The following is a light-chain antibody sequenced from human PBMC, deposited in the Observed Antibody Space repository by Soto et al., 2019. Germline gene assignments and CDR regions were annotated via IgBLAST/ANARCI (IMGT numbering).Light chain of an antibody. V-gene: IGKV3-20*01. Sequence: LKMSPGAVSFSPEKRATVSWTASQSIDSRYLAWYQQKPGQAPRLLSYGASSRATGIPDRFSGSGSGTEFTLTSSRREPADCEVYYCQQYGSSLRTCGEGTKLDIK. CDR2: GAS. CDR3: QQYGSSLRT. J-gene: IGKJ1*01. CDR1: QSIDSRY.